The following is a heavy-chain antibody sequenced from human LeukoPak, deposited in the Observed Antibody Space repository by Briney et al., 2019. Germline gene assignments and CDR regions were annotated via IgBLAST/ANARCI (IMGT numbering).Heavy chain of an antibody. Sequence: SETLSLTCTVSGGSISSYYWSWIRQPPGKGLEWIGYIYYSGSTNHNPSLKSRVTISVDTSKNQFSLKLSSVTAADTAVYYCARGGIAAAGTALFDYWGQGTLVTVSS. CDR3: ARGGIAAAGTALFDY. CDR1: GGSISSYY. CDR2: IYYSGST. V-gene: IGHV4-59*01. D-gene: IGHD6-13*01. J-gene: IGHJ4*02.